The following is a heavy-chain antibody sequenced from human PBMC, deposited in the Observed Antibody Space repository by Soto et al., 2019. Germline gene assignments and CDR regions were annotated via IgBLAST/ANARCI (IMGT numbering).Heavy chain of an antibody. Sequence: PGGSLRLSCAASGFTFSSYGMSWVRQAPGKGLEWVSAISGSGGSTYYADSVKGRFSISRDNSKSTLYLQMNSLRAEDTAVYYCAKDYNYYDSSGYYPKIDYWGQGTLVTVSS. D-gene: IGHD3-22*01. CDR2: ISGSGGST. CDR3: AKDYNYYDSSGYYPKIDY. V-gene: IGHV3-23*01. J-gene: IGHJ4*02. CDR1: GFTFSSYG.